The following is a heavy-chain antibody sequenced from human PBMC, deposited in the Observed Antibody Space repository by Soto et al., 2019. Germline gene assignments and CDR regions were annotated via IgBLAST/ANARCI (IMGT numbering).Heavy chain of an antibody. V-gene: IGHV3-74*01. CDR3: ARADMVVVPYMGI. J-gene: IGHJ6*02. D-gene: IGHD2-2*01. CDR1: GLTYSTAW. Sequence: PGGSLRLSCEVSGLTYSTAWMHWVRQAPGKGLFWVSSINRDGSVTNYADSVKGRFTISRDSAEKTLYLQINSLRADDTGLYYCARADMVVVPYMGIRGQWTTV. CDR2: INRDGSVT.